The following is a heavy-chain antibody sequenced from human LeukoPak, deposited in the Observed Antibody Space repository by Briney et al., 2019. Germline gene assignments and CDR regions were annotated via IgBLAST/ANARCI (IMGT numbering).Heavy chain of an antibody. Sequence: GGSLRLSCAASGSTFSSYAMTWVRQAPRKGLQWVSAISGSGAHTYYADSVKGRFTISRDNSKNTLYLQMNSLRAEDTAVYYCARAQYYYDSSGLDAFDIWGQGTMVTVSS. CDR2: ISGSGAHT. V-gene: IGHV3-23*01. D-gene: IGHD3-22*01. CDR3: ARAQYYYDSSGLDAFDI. CDR1: GSTFSSYA. J-gene: IGHJ3*02.